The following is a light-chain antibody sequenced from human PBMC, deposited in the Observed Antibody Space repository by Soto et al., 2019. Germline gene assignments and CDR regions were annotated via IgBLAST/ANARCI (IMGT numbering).Light chain of an antibody. J-gene: IGKJ2*01. CDR3: QQYDYWPVYT. V-gene: IGKV3-15*01. Sequence: EIVMTQSPATLSVSPGERATLSCRASQSISSNLAWYQQQPDQAPRLLIYGASTRATGVPARFSGSGSGTEFTLTISSLQSEDFAVYYCQQYDYWPVYTFGQGTKLEIK. CDR1: QSISSN. CDR2: GAS.